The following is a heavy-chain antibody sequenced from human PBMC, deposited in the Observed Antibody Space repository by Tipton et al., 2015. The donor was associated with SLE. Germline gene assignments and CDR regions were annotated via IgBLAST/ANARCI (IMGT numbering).Heavy chain of an antibody. CDR2: INHSGST. D-gene: IGHD3-9*01. J-gene: IGHJ3*02. V-gene: IGHV4-34*01. CDR3: ASGILTGNAAFDI. CDR1: GGSFSGYY. Sequence: TLSLTCAVYGGSFSGYYLSWIRQPPGKGLEWIGEINHSGSTNSKPSLKSRVTISVDTSKNQFSLKLSSVTAADTAVYYCASGILTGNAAFDIWGPGSMVTVSS.